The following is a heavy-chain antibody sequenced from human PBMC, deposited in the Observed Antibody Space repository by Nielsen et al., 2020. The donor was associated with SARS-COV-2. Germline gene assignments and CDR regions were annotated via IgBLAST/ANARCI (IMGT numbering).Heavy chain of an antibody. CDR3: ARASMYGSGSYYNVYYYYYGMDV. V-gene: IGHV1-69*01. CDR2: IIPIFGTA. J-gene: IGHJ6*02. D-gene: IGHD3-10*01. Sequence: WVRQAPGQGLEWMGGIIPIFGTANYAQKFQGSVTITADESTSTAYMELSSLRSEDTAVYYCARASMYGSGSYYNVYYYYYGMDVWGQGTTVTVSS.